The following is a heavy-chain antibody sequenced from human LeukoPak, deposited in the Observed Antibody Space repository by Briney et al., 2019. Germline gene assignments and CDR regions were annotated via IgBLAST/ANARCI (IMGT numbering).Heavy chain of an antibody. CDR3: ARVPPPEYGDYLFIWFDP. J-gene: IGHJ5*02. CDR1: GFTFTGYY. CDR2: INPNSGGT. D-gene: IGHD4-17*01. Sequence: ASVKVSCRASGFTFTGYYIHWVRQAPGQGLEWMGWINPNSGGTNYAQKFQGRVTMTRDTSISTAYMELSRLRSDDTAVYYCARVPPPEYGDYLFIWFDPWGQGTLVTVSS. V-gene: IGHV1-2*02.